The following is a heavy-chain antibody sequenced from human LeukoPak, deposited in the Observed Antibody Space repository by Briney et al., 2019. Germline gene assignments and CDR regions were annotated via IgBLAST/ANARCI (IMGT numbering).Heavy chain of an antibody. Sequence: KPSETLSLTCTVSGGSISSYYWSWIRQPPGKGLEWIGYIYYSGSTNYNPSLKSRVTISVDTSKNQFSLKLSSVTAADTAVYYCARQVAARHNWFDPWGQGTLVTVSS. V-gene: IGHV4-59*08. CDR1: GGSISSYY. CDR2: IYYSGST. D-gene: IGHD6-6*01. CDR3: ARQVAARHNWFDP. J-gene: IGHJ5*02.